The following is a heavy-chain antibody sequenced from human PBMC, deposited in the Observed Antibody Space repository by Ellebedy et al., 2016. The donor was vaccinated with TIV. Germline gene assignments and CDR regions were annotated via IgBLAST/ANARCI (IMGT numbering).Heavy chain of an antibody. CDR1: GVSISSGTYY. V-gene: IGHV4-39*07. CDR2: IYYSGRT. J-gene: IGHJ4*02. CDR3: ARDADCSGGSCAFDY. D-gene: IGHD2-15*01. Sequence: MPSETLSLTCSVSGVSISSGTYYWGWIRQPPGKGLEWLGSIYYSGRTYYNPSLKSRVTMSVDTSKNQFSLKRSSVTAADTAVYHCARDADCSGGSCAFDYWGQGTLVTVSS.